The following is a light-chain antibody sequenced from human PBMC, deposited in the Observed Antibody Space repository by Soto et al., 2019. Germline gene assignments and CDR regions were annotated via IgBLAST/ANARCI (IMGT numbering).Light chain of an antibody. V-gene: IGKV3-15*01. CDR1: QNVTSN. Sequence: EIVMTQSPATLSASPGERATLSCRASQNVTSNLAWYQQKPGQAPRLLIYGASTRATGIPARFSGSGSGTEFALTISSLQSEDFAVYYCQQYKNWPTFTFGPGTTVDFK. CDR3: QQYKNWPTFT. J-gene: IGKJ3*01. CDR2: GAS.